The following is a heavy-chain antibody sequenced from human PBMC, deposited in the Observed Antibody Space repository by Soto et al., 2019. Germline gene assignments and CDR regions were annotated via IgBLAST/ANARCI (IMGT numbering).Heavy chain of an antibody. Sequence: QVQLVESGGGVVQPGRSLRLSCAASGFTFSSYGMHWVRQAPGKGLEWVAGISYDGSNKYYADSVKGRFTSSRDNSKNTLYLQMNSLRAEDTAVYYCAKEVWSGPMDVWGQGTTVTVSS. V-gene: IGHV3-30*18. CDR2: ISYDGSNK. CDR3: AKEVWSGPMDV. D-gene: IGHD3-3*01. J-gene: IGHJ6*02. CDR1: GFTFSSYG.